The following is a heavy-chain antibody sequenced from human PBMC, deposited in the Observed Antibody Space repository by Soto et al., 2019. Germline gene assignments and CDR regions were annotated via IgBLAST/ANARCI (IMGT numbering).Heavy chain of an antibody. V-gene: IGHV3-7*04. CDR1: GFTFSSYW. J-gene: IGHJ6*02. Sequence: PGGSLRLSCAASGFTFSSYWMSWVRQAPGKGLEWVANIKQDGSEKYYVDSVKGRFTISRDNAKNSLYLQMSSLRAEDTAVYYCARAGSGYSSSWYSYYYYGMDVWGQGTTVTVSS. D-gene: IGHD6-13*01. CDR3: ARAGSGYSSSWYSYYYYGMDV. CDR2: IKQDGSEK.